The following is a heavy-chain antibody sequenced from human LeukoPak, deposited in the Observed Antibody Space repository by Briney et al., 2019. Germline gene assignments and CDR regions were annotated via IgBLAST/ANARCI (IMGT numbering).Heavy chain of an antibody. V-gene: IGHV3-7*01. D-gene: IGHD3-3*01. CDR1: GFTFSSYW. CDR3: ARTVQAYYDFWSGYYDYFDY. J-gene: IGHJ4*02. CDR2: IKQDGSEK. Sequence: PGGSLRLSCAASGFTFSSYWMSWVRQAPGKGLEWVANIKQDGSEKYYVDSVKGRFTISRDNAKNSLYLQMNSLRAEDTAVYYCARTVQAYYDFWSGYYDYFDYWGQGTLVTVSS.